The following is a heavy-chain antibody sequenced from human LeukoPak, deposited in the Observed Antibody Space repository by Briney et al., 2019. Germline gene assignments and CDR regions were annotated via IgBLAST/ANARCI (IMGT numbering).Heavy chain of an antibody. J-gene: IGHJ4*02. D-gene: IGHD3-16*01. CDR1: GFTFSSSR. CDR3: VRSWGEDY. CDR2: INTDGSTT. V-gene: IGHV3-74*01. Sequence: PGGSLRLSCAASGFTFSSSRMLWVRQTPGKGQVWVSNINTDGSTTNYADSVKGRFTISRDNAKNTLFLQMNSLRAEDTAIYYCVRSWGEDYWGQGTLVTVSS.